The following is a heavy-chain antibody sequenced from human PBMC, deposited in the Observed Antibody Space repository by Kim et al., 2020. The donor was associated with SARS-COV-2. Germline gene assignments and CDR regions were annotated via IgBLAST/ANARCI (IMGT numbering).Heavy chain of an antibody. V-gene: IGHV3-74*01. J-gene: IGHJ2*01. CDR2: IDGDGSDT. Sequence: GGSLRLSCAASGLTFSSYWMHWVRQVPGKGLLWVSRIDGDGSDTAYADSVKGRFTISRDNAKNTLYLQLNSLRAEDTAVYYCTRPAVAVRNWYFDLWGRGTLVTVSS. CDR1: GLTFSSYW. D-gene: IGHD6-19*01. CDR3: TRPAVAVRNWYFDL.